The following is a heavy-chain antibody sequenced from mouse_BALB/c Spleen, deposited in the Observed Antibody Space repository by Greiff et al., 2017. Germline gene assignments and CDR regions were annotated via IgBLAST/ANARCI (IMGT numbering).Heavy chain of an antibody. CDR2: INPSNGRT. Sequence: QVQLKQPGAELVKPGASVKLSCKASGYTFTSYWMHWVKQRPGQGLEWIGEINPSNGRTNYNEKFKSKATLTVDKSSSTAYMQLSSLTSEDSAVYYCARRDDGYDYWGQGTTLTVSS. V-gene: IGHV1S81*02. J-gene: IGHJ2*01. D-gene: IGHD2-3*01. CDR1: GYTFTSYW. CDR3: ARRDDGYDY.